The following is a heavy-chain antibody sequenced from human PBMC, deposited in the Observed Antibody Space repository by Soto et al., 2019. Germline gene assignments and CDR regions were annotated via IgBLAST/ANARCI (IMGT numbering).Heavy chain of an antibody. Sequence: WVSLRLSWGAAGGTCSGHGRCRTRQTTGKGLEWVSTIGTAGDTYYPGSVKGRFTISRENARNSLYLQMNSLRAGDTAVYYCAKGGTTVVTPIDYWGQGTLVTVSS. CDR2: IGTAGDT. V-gene: IGHV3-13*01. CDR1: GGTCSGHG. D-gene: IGHD4-17*01. CDR3: AKGGTTVVTPIDY. J-gene: IGHJ4*02.